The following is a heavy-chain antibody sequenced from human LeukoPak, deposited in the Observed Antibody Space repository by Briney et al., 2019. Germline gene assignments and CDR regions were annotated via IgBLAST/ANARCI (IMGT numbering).Heavy chain of an antibody. CDR2: ISGSGGST. CDR1: GFTFSSYA. V-gene: IGHV3-23*01. J-gene: IGHJ4*02. CDR3: ATHDLAAAWFYFDY. D-gene: IGHD6-13*01. Sequence: GGSLRLSCAASGFTFSSYAMSWARQAPGKGLEWVSAISGSGGSTYYADSVKGRFTISRDNSKNTLYLQMNSLRAEDTAVYYCATHDLAAAWFYFDYWGQGTLVTVSS.